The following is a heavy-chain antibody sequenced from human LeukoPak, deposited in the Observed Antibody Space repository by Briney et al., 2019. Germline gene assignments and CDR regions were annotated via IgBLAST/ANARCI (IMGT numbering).Heavy chain of an antibody. CDR2: IADDGKTT. J-gene: IGHJ5*02. V-gene: IGHV3-30*18. Sequence: PGGSLRLSCAASGFTFSDYYMSWIRQAPGKGLEWVAVIADDGKTTYYADSVKGRFTISRDNSKNTLYLQMNSLRPEDTAVYYCTKEGLPSGTSWSAWFDPWGQGTLVTVSS. CDR1: GFTFSDYY. D-gene: IGHD3-10*01. CDR3: TKEGLPSGTSWSAWFDP.